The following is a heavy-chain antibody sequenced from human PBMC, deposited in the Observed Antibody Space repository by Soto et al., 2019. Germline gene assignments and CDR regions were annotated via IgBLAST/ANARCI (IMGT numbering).Heavy chain of an antibody. CDR1: GYTFTSYG. Sequence: QVQLVQSGAEVKKPGASVKVSCKASGYTFTSYGISWVRQAPGQGLEWMGWISAYNGNTNSAQKLQGRVTMTTDTSTSTAYMELRSLRSDDTAVYYCARDGVDTATGYYCGVDVWGQGTTVTVSS. D-gene: IGHD5-18*01. J-gene: IGHJ6*02. CDR3: ARDGVDTATGYYCGVDV. CDR2: ISAYNGNT. V-gene: IGHV1-18*01.